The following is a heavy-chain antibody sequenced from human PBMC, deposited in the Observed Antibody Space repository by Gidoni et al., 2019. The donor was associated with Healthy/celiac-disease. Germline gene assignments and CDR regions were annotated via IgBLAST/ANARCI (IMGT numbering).Heavy chain of an antibody. CDR1: GVSISSSSYD. D-gene: IGHD1-26*01. CDR2: IYYSGST. CDR3: ARHVSGSYSLLDY. V-gene: IGHV4-39*01. J-gene: IGHJ4*02. Sequence: QLQLQESGPGLVKPSETLSLTCTVSGVSISSSSYDWGWLRQPPGKGLEVIGSIYYSGSTYYNPSLKSRVTISVDTSKIQFSLKLSSVTAADTAVYYCARHVSGSYSLLDYWGQGTLVTVSS.